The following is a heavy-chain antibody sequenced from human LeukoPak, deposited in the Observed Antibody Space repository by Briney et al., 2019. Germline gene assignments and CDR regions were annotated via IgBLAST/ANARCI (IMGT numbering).Heavy chain of an antibody. CDR3: ARARRDYLYSSSWDNWFDP. CDR2: MNPNSGNT. Sequence: GASVKVSCKASGYTFTSYDINWVRQATGQGLEWMGWMNPNSGNTGYAQKFQGRVTMTRNTSISTAYMELSSLRSEDTAVYYCARARRDYLYSSSWDNWFDPWGQGTLVTVSS. CDR1: GYTFTSYD. D-gene: IGHD6-13*01. J-gene: IGHJ5*02. V-gene: IGHV1-8*01.